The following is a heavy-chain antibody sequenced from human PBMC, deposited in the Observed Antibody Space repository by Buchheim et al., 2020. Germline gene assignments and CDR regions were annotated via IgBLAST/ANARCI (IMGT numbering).Heavy chain of an antibody. Sequence: QVQLVESGGGVVQPGRSLRLSCAASGFTFSSYGMHWVRQAPGKGLEWVAVISYDGSNKYYADSVKGRFTISRDNSKNTLYLQMNSLRAEDTAVYYCAKDQEWLRFSPAFLDYWGQGTL. D-gene: IGHD5-12*01. J-gene: IGHJ4*02. CDR3: AKDQEWLRFSPAFLDY. CDR2: ISYDGSNK. CDR1: GFTFSSYG. V-gene: IGHV3-30*18.